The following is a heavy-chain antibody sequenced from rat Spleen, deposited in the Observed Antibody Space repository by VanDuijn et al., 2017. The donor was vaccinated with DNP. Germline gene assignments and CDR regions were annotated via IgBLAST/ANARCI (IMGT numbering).Heavy chain of an antibody. Sequence: EVRLVESGGGLVQPGGSLKLSCAASGFMFSNYGMHWIRQAPAKGLEWVATISPSGGSTYYRDSVKGRFTISRDNARSSLYLQMNSLKSEDTATYYCARPIYNNHGGFAYWGQGTLVTVSS. CDR3: ARPIYNNHGGFAY. J-gene: IGHJ3*01. CDR1: GFMFSNYG. CDR2: ISPSGGST. D-gene: IGHD1-10*01. V-gene: IGHV5-19*01.